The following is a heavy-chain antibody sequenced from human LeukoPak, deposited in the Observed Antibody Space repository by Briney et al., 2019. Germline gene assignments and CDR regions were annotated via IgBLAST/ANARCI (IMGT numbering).Heavy chain of an antibody. Sequence: SETLSPTCTVSGGTISSSSYYWGWIRQPPGKGLEWIGSIYYSGSTYYNPSLKSRVTISVDTSKNQFSLKLSSVTAADTAVYYCAGHYLKQWLVRNNWFDPWGQGTLVTVSS. CDR3: AGHYLKQWLVRNNWFDP. V-gene: IGHV4-39*01. CDR1: GGTISSSSYY. D-gene: IGHD6-19*01. CDR2: IYYSGST. J-gene: IGHJ5*02.